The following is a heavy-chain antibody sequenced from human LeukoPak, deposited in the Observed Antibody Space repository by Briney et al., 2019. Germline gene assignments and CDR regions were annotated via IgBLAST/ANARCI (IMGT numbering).Heavy chain of an antibody. CDR1: GGSFSGYY. CDR2: IYYSGST. J-gene: IGHJ3*02. CDR3: ATYEAFDI. D-gene: IGHD5-12*01. V-gene: IGHV4-34*01. Sequence: SETLSLTCAVYGGSFSGYYWSWIRQPPGKGLEWIGSIYYSGSTYYNPSLKSRVTISVDTSKNQFSLKLSSVTAADTAVYYCATYEAFDIWGQGTMVTVSS.